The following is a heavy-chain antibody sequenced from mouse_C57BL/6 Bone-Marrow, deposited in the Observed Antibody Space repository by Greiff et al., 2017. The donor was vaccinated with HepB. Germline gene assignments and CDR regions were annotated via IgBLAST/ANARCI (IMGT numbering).Heavy chain of an antibody. Sequence: EVQLVESGGGLVQSGRSLRLSCATSGFTFSDFYMEWVRQAPGKGLEWIAASRNKANDYTTEYSASVKGRFIVSRDTSQSILYLQMNALRAEDTAIDYCARDAYPYAMDYWGQGTSVTVSS. V-gene: IGHV7-1*01. CDR1: GFTFSDFY. CDR2: SRNKANDYTT. CDR3: ARDAYPYAMDY. D-gene: IGHD5-5*01. J-gene: IGHJ4*01.